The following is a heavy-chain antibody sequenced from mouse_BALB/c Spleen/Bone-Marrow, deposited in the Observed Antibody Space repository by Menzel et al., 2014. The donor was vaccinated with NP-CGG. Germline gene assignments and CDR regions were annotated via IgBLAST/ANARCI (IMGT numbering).Heavy chain of an antibody. CDR2: ISSGGGT. J-gene: IGHJ2*01. CDR3: ARDDYDDQYYFDY. V-gene: IGHV5-6-5*01. CDR1: GFTFSSYA. Sequence: EVKVVESGGGLVKPGGSLKLSCAASGFTFSSYAMSWVRQTPEKRLEWVASISSGGGTYYPDSVKGRFTISRDNARNILYLQMSSLRSEDTAMYYCARDDYDDQYYFDYWGQGTTLTVSS. D-gene: IGHD2-4*01.